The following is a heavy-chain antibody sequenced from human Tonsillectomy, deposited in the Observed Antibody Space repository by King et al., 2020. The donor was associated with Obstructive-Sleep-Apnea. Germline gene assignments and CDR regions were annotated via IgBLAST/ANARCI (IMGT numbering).Heavy chain of an antibody. CDR1: GFTFSSYA. D-gene: IGHD3-9*01. CDR2: ISGSGGST. V-gene: IGHV3-23*04. CDR3: AKDRVYDILTGSSEPPTTYYFYGMDV. J-gene: IGHJ6*02. Sequence: VQLVESGGGLVQPGGSLRLSCAASGFTFSSYAMSWVRQAPGKGLEWVAAISGSGGSTYYAGSVKGRFTLSRDNSKNTLYLEMNSLSAEDTAVYYCAKDRVYDILTGSSEPPTTYYFYGMDVWGQGTTVTVSS.